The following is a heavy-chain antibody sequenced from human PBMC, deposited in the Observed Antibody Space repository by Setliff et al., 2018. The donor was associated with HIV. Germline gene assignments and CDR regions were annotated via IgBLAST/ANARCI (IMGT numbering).Heavy chain of an antibody. CDR3: ARDLAYCSGGSCYRPLIYYFYYMDV. CDR1: GYSFSDYY. D-gene: IGHD2-15*01. Sequence: ASVKVSCKASGYSFSDYYIHWVRQAPGHGFQWMGWISPKYGGTNYAQNFQGRVTMTRDTSISTAYMELSGLTSDDTATYYCARDLAYCSGGSCYRPLIYYFYYMDVWGKGTTVTVSS. J-gene: IGHJ6*03. V-gene: IGHV1-2*02. CDR2: ISPKYGGT.